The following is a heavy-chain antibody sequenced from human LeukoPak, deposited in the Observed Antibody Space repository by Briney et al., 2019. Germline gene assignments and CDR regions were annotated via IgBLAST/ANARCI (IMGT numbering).Heavy chain of an antibody. V-gene: IGHV4-39*07. D-gene: IGHD6-13*01. Sequence: SETLSLTCTVSGGSISSSSYYWGWIRQPPGKGLEWIGSIYYSGSTYYNPSLKSRVTISVDTSKNQFSLKLSSVTAADTAVYYCARAGSSWTGYFDYWGQGTLVTVSS. CDR2: IYYSGST. CDR3: ARAGSSWTGYFDY. J-gene: IGHJ4*02. CDR1: GGSISSSSYY.